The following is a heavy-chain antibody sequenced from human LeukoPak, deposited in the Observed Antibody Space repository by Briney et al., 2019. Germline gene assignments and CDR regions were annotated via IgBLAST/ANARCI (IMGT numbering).Heavy chain of an antibody. Sequence: GGSLRLSCAASGFTFSDFHMNWIRQAPGKGLEWVSFISDRGTTMDYADSVRGRFTISRDNAKNSLYLQMNSLRAEDTAVYYCAKTSPSGGSDYWGQGTLVTVSS. CDR2: ISDRGTTM. J-gene: IGHJ4*02. D-gene: IGHD3-10*01. V-gene: IGHV3-11*04. CDR3: AKTSPSGGSDY. CDR1: GFTFSDFH.